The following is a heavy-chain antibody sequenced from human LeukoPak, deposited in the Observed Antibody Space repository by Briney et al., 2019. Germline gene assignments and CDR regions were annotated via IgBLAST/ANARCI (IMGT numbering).Heavy chain of an antibody. CDR3: ERDLREWLGELNWFDP. V-gene: IGHV3-23*01. CDR1: GFKFGSYA. D-gene: IGHD3-10*01. Sequence: GGSLRLSCAASGFKFGSYAMTWVRQAPGKGLEWVAAISRTGGITFYADVVQGRFTISRDNAKKTVYLEMNSLRADDTAIYYCERDLREWLGELNWFDPWGQGTLVSVSS. CDR2: ISRTGGIT. J-gene: IGHJ5*02.